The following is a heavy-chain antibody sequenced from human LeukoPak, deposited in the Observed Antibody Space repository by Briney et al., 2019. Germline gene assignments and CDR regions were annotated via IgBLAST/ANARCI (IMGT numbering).Heavy chain of an antibody. CDR3: ARPRGYNLSGLGY. D-gene: IGHD5-24*01. V-gene: IGHV4-34*01. Sequence: PSETLSLTCAVYGGSFIDYYWSWIRQPPGKGLEWIGEINHSGSTNYNPSLKSRVTISVDTSKNQFSLKLSSVTAADTAVYYCARPRGYNLSGLGYWGQGTLVTVSS. CDR1: GGSFIDYY. CDR2: INHSGST. J-gene: IGHJ4*02.